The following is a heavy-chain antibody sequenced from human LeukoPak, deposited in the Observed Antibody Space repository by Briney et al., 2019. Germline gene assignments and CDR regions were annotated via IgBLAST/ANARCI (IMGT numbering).Heavy chain of an antibody. Sequence: SETLSLTCTVSGGSISSSSYYWGWIRQPPGKGLEWIGSIYYSGSTYYNPSLKSRVTISVDTSKNQFSLKLSSVTAADTAVYYCARGSSLWSGYYFAPYYFDYWGQGTLVTVSS. CDR3: ARGSSLWSGYYFAPYYFDY. CDR2: IYYSGST. D-gene: IGHD3-3*01. J-gene: IGHJ4*02. CDR1: GGSISSSSYY. V-gene: IGHV4-39*01.